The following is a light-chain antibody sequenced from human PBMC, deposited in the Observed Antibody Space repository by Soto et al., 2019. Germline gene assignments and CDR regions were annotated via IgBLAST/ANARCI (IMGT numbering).Light chain of an antibody. Sequence: ALTQPASVSGSPGQSITISCTGTSSDVGDYNYVSWYQQHPGKAPKLIIFEVSIRPSGVSVRFSGSKSGNTASLTISGLQTEDEADYYCSSYTSRPTLFVFGSGTKVTVL. CDR2: EVS. CDR3: SSYTSRPTLFV. V-gene: IGLV2-14*01. J-gene: IGLJ1*01. CDR1: SSDVGDYNY.